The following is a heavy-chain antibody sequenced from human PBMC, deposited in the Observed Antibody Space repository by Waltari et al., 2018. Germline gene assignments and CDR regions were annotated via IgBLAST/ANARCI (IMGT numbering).Heavy chain of an antibody. CDR2: STGNSIDT. J-gene: IGHJ5*02. V-gene: IGHV3-23*01. D-gene: IGHD5-12*01. Sequence: EGQLLESGGGLVQPGGSLRLSCVASGFTFSPYTMSWVRQGPGKGLGGSSYSTGNSIDTNYADSVKGRFTISRNNSKNTLYLQMNSLRAEDTAVYFCAKENWERDGYNWRKGWFDPWGQGTRVTVSS. CDR1: GFTFSPYT. CDR3: AKENWERDGYNWRKGWFDP.